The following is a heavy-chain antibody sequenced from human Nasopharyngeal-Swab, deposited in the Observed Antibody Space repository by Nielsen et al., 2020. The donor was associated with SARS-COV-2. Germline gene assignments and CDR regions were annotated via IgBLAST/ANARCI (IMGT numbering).Heavy chain of an antibody. CDR2: IIPILGIA. D-gene: IGHD6-13*01. V-gene: IGHV1-69*10. CDR1: GGTFSSYA. J-gene: IGHJ5*02. Sequence: SVKVSCKASGGTFSSYAISWVRQAPGQGLEWMGGIIPILGIANYAQKFQGRVTITADKSTSTAYMELSSLRSEDTAVHYCARDRGYSSSWYGGNWFDPWGQGTLVTVSS. CDR3: ARDRGYSSSWYGGNWFDP.